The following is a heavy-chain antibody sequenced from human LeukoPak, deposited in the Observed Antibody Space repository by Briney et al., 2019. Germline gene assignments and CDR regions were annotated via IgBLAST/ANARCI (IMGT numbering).Heavy chain of an antibody. J-gene: IGHJ4*02. D-gene: IGHD3-10*01. CDR3: ARDRELWFGELLSSIIDY. CDR1: GYTFTGYY. Sequence: ASVKVSCKASGYTFTGYYMHWVRQAPGQGLEWMGRINPNSGGTNYTQKFQGRVTMTRDTSISTAYMELSRLRFDDTAVYYCARDRELWFGELLSSIIDYWGQGTLVTVSS. CDR2: INPNSGGT. V-gene: IGHV1-2*06.